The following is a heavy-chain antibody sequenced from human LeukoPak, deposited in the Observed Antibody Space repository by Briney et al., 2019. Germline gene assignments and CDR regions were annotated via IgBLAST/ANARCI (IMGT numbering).Heavy chain of an antibody. Sequence: ASVKVSCKASGYTFTSYGISWVRQAPGQGLEWMGWIIAYNGNTNYAQKLQGRVTMTTDTSTSTAYMELRRLRSDDTAVYYCARASWILGGFDYWGQGTLVTVSS. CDR2: IIAYNGNT. CDR3: ARASWILGGFDY. J-gene: IGHJ4*02. V-gene: IGHV1-18*01. D-gene: IGHD3-16*01. CDR1: GYTFTSYG.